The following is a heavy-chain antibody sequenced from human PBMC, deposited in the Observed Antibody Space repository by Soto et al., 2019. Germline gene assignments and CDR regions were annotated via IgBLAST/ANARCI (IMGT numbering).Heavy chain of an antibody. CDR3: AKDPDYGGNSCIY. Sequence: QVQLVESGGGVVQPGRSLRLSCAASGFTFSSYGMHWVRQAPGKGLEWVAVISYDGSNKYYADSVKGRFTISRDNSKNTLYLQMNSLRAEDTAVYYCAKDPDYGGNSCIYWGQGTLVTVSS. D-gene: IGHD4-17*01. V-gene: IGHV3-30*18. CDR2: ISYDGSNK. CDR1: GFTFSSYG. J-gene: IGHJ4*02.